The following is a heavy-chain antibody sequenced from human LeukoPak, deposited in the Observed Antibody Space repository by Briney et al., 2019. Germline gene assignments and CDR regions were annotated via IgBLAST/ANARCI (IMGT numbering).Heavy chain of an antibody. J-gene: IGHJ4*02. V-gene: IGHV4-34*01. CDR3: ASDYGGRKY. CDR2: INHSGST. D-gene: IGHD4-23*01. CDR1: GGSFSGYY. Sequence: SETLSLTCAVYGGSFSGYYWSWIRQPPGKGLEWIGEINHSGSTNYNPSLKSRVTISVDTSKNQFSLKPSSVTAADTAVYYCASDYGGRKYWGQGTLVTVSS.